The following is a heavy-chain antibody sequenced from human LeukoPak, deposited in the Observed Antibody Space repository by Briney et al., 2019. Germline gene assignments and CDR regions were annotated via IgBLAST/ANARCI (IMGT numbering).Heavy chain of an antibody. J-gene: IGHJ3*02. D-gene: IGHD2-2*01. CDR2: ISAYNGNT. Sequence: EASVKVSCKASGYTFTSYGISWVRQAPGQGLEWMGWISAYNGNTNYAQKLQGRVTMTTDTSTSTAYMELSRLRSDDTAVYYCARAVVPAAPDAFDIWGQGTMVTVSS. V-gene: IGHV1-18*01. CDR1: GYTFTSYG. CDR3: ARAVVPAAPDAFDI.